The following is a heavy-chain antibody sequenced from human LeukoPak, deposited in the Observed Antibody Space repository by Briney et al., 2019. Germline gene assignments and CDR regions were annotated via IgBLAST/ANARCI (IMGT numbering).Heavy chain of an antibody. CDR2: INAGNAKT. CDR3: ARVSGWYRDNWFDP. V-gene: IGHV1-3*01. D-gene: IGHD6-19*01. J-gene: IGHJ5*02. Sequence: GASVKVSCKASGYTFTSYTMHWVRQAPGQRLEWMGWINAGNAKTRYSQKFQGRVTITRDTSASTAYMELSSLRSEDTAVYYCARVSGWYRDNWFDPWGQGTLVTVSS. CDR1: GYTFTSYT.